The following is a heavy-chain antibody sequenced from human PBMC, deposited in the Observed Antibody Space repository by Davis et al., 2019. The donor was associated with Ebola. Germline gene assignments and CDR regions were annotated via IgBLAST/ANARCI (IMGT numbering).Heavy chain of an antibody. D-gene: IGHD6-6*01. V-gene: IGHV1-46*01. Sequence: AASVKVSCKASGYTFTSYYMHWVRQAPGQGLEWMGIINPSGGSTSYAQKFQGRVTMTTDTSTSTAYMELSSLRSEDTAVYYCARDSGQLGPYYYGMDVWGQGTTVTVSS. CDR1: GYTFTSYY. J-gene: IGHJ6*02. CDR3: ARDSGQLGPYYYGMDV. CDR2: INPSGGST.